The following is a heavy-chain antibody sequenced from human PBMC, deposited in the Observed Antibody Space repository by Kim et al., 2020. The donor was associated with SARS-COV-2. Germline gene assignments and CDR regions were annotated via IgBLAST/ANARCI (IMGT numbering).Heavy chain of an antibody. CDR3: ARVPGARIAAPADAFDI. D-gene: IGHD6-6*01. V-gene: IGHV3-30*01. J-gene: IGHJ3*02. Sequence: VRGRFTISRDNSKNTLYLQMNSLRAEDTAVYYCARVPGARIAAPADAFDIWGQGTMVTVSS.